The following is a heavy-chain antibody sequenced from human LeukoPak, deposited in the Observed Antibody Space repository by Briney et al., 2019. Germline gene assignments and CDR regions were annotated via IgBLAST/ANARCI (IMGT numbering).Heavy chain of an antibody. Sequence: SVTVSCKASGGTFSSYAISWVRQAPGQGLEWMGGIIPIFGTANYAQKFQGRVTMTRDTSTSTVYMELSSLRSEDTAVYYCARDLSMDYGDYNDIYWGQGTLVTVSS. CDR2: IIPIFGTA. D-gene: IGHD4-17*01. V-gene: IGHV1-69*05. J-gene: IGHJ4*02. CDR3: ARDLSMDYGDYNDIY. CDR1: GGTFSSYA.